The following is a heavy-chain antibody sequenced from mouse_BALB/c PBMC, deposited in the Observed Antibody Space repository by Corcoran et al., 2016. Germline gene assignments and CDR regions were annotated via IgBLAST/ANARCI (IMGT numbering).Heavy chain of an antibody. D-gene: IGHD1-1*01. Sequence: QIQLVQSGPELKKPGETVKISCKASGYTFTDYSMHWVKQAPGKGLKWMGWINTETGEPTYADDFKGRFAFSLETSASTAYLQINNLKNEDTATYFCAMLTTVDYAMDYWGQGTSVTVSS. CDR2: INTETGEP. J-gene: IGHJ4*01. CDR1: GYTFTDYS. CDR3: AMLTTVDYAMDY. V-gene: IGHV9-2-1*01.